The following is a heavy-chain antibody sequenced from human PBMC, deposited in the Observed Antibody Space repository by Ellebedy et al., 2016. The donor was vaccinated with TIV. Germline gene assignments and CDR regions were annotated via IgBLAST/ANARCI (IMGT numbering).Heavy chain of an antibody. J-gene: IGHJ4*02. CDR3: ARSLTGRFGELSEFDY. CDR1: GYTFTSYY. V-gene: IGHV1-46*01. Sequence: AASVKVSCKASGYTFTSYYMHWVRQAPGQGLEWMGIINPSGGSTSYAQKFQGRVTMTRDTSTSTVYMELSSLRSEDTAVYYCARSLTGRFGELSEFDYWGQGTLVTVSS. CDR2: INPSGGST. D-gene: IGHD3-16*02.